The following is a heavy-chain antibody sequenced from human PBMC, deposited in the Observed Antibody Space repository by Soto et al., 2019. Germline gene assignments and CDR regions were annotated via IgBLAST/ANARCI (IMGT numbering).Heavy chain of an antibody. CDR1: GGSISSYY. CDR2: IYYSGST. V-gene: IGHV4-59*01. CDR3: ARGRDSSGWHGVVWFDP. J-gene: IGHJ5*02. Sequence: GTLSLTCTVSGGSISSYYWSWIRQPPGKGLEWIGYIYYSGSTNYNPSLKSRVTISVDTSKNQFSLKLSSVTAADTAVYYCARGRDSSGWHGVVWFDPWGQGTLVTVPS. D-gene: IGHD6-19*01.